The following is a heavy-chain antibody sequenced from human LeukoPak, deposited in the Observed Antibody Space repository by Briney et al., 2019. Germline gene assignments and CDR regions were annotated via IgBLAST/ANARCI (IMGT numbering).Heavy chain of an antibody. CDR3: AKVMEDSAGYYGNYYYYGMDV. CDR1: GFTFSSYD. CDR2: ISHDGNDR. Sequence: GGSLILSCAASGFTFSSYDMHWVRAAPGKGLEWVAVISHDGNDRYYADSVKGRFTVSRDHSKSTLYLQMNSLRAEDTAVYYCAKVMEDSAGYYGNYYYYGMDVWGQGTTVTVSS. J-gene: IGHJ6*02. D-gene: IGHD3-22*01. V-gene: IGHV3-30*18.